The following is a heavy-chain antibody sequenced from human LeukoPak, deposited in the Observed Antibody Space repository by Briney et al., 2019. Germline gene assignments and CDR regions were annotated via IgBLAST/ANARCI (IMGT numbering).Heavy chain of an antibody. CDR2: IYYSGST. CDR3: ACSGGSFYYYYGMDV. V-gene: IGHV4-39*07. Sequence: SETLSLTCTVSGGSISSSSYYWGWIRQPPGKGLEWIGSIYYSGSTYYNPSLKSRVTISVDTSKNQFSLKLSSVTAADTAVYYCACSGGSFYYYYGMDVWGQGTTVTVSS. J-gene: IGHJ6*02. D-gene: IGHD2-15*01. CDR1: GGSISSSSYY.